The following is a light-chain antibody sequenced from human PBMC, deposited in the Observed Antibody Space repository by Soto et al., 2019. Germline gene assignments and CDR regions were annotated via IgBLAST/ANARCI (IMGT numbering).Light chain of an antibody. V-gene: IGKV1D-8*01. J-gene: IGKJ1*01. CDR2: AAS. Sequence: VIWMTQSPSLLSASTGDRVTISCRISQGISSYLAWYQQKPGKAPELLIYAASTLQSGVPSRFSGSGSGTDFTLTISCLQSEDFATYYCQQYYSFPVTFGQVTKVDIK. CDR1: QGISSY. CDR3: QQYYSFPVT.